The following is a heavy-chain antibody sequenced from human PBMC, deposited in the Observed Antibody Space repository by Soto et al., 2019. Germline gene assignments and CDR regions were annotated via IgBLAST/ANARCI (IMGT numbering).Heavy chain of an antibody. J-gene: IGHJ5*02. CDR1: GYTFTSYY. D-gene: IGHD6-13*01. CDR3: ARDPDSSSWYAPDWFDP. CDR2: INPSGGST. Sequence: ASVKVSCKASGYTFTSYYMHWVRQAPGQGLEWVGIINPSGGSTSYAQKFQGRVTMTRDTSTSTVYMELSSLRSEDTAVYYCARDPDSSSWYAPDWFDPWGQGTLVTVSS. V-gene: IGHV1-46*01.